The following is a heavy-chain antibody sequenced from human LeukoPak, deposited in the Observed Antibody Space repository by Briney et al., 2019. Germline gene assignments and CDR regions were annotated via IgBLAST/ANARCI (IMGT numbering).Heavy chain of an antibody. CDR2: IYYSGST. J-gene: IGHJ3*02. D-gene: IGHD3-10*01. CDR1: GGSISSYY. Sequence: SETLSLTCTVSGGSISSYYWSWIRQPPGKGLEWIGYIYYSGSTNYNPSLKSRVTISVDTSKNQFSLKLSSVTAADTAVYYCARAGGSGDDAFDIWGQGTMVTVSS. V-gene: IGHV4-59*08. CDR3: ARAGGSGDDAFDI.